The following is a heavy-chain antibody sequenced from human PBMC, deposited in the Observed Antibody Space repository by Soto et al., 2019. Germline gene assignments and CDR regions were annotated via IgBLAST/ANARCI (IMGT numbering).Heavy chain of an antibody. V-gene: IGHV4-31*11. CDR3: ARVPRYYDSSGYKRNWFDP. CDR2: IYYSGST. CDR1: GGSISSGGYY. J-gene: IGHJ5*02. D-gene: IGHD3-22*01. Sequence: SETLSLTCAVSGGSISSGGYYWSWIRQHPGKGLEWIGYIYYSGSTYYNPSLKSRVTISVDTSKNQFSLKLSSVTAADTAVYYCARVPRYYDSSGYKRNWFDPWGQGTLVTVSS.